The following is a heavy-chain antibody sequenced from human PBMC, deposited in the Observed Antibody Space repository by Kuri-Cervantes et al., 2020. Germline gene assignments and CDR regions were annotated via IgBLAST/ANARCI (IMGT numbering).Heavy chain of an antibody. CDR2: MNPNTGRT. CDR1: GYTFTSYG. CDR3: ARMYSSGWHV. J-gene: IGHJ4*02. V-gene: IGHV1-8*02. D-gene: IGHD6-19*01. Sequence: ASVKVSCKASGYTFTSYGISWVRQAPGQGLEWMGWMNPNTGRTGYARHFQGRVTMTRNTSISTAYLELSSLISEDTAMYYCARMYSSGWHVWGQGTLVTVSS.